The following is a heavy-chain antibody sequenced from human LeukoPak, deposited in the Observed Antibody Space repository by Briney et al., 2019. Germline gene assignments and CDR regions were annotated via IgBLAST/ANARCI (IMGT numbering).Heavy chain of an antibody. CDR1: GYTFTSYD. J-gene: IGHJ6*03. D-gene: IGHD6-19*01. CDR3: ASRAVAYKYSYYMDV. CDR2: MNPNSGNT. V-gene: IGHV1-8*03. Sequence: GASVKLSCKASGYTFTSYDINWVRQATGQGLEWMGWMNPNSGNTIYAQKFQGRVTITRNTSISTAYMELSSLRSEDTAVYYCASRAVAYKYSYYMDVWGKGTAVTVSS.